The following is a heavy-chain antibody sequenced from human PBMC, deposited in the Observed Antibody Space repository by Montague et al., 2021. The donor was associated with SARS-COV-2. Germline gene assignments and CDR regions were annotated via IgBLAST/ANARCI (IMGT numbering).Heavy chain of an antibody. D-gene: IGHD6-19*01. V-gene: IGHV2-70*01. CDR1: GFSLSTSGMC. CDR2: IDWDDDK. CDR3: ARISAWYSSGWSAFDY. Sequence: PALGNPTQTLTLTCTFSGFSLSTSGMCVSWIRQPPGKALEWLALIDWDDDKYYSTSLKTRLTISKDTSKNQVVLTMTNMDPVDTATYYCARISAWYSSGWSAFDYWGQGTLVTASS. J-gene: IGHJ4*02.